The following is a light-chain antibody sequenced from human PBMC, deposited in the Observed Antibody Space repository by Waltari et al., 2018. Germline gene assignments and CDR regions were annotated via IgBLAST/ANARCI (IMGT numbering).Light chain of an antibody. CDR1: QGISSW. Sequence: DIQMTQSPSSVSASVGDRVTITCRASQGISSWIAWYQQKPGKAPKLLIYAASSLQTGVPSRFRGSESGRDFTLTISSLQPEDFATYYCQQSNSFPLTFGGGTRVEIE. V-gene: IGKV1-12*01. J-gene: IGKJ4*01. CDR3: QQSNSFPLT. CDR2: AAS.